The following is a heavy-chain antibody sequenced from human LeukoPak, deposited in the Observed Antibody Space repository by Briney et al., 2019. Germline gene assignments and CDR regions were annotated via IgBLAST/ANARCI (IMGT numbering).Heavy chain of an antibody. V-gene: IGHV1-2*02. J-gene: IGHJ1*01. CDR1: GYTFTGYY. D-gene: IGHD6-13*01. CDR2: INSNSGGT. CDR3: ARVKYSSSWYNLQH. Sequence: ASVKVSCKASGYTFTGYYMHWVRQAPGQGLEWMGWINSNSGGTNYAQKFQGRVTMTRDTSISTVYMELSSLRSEDTAVYYCARVKYSSSWYNLQHWGQGTLVTVSS.